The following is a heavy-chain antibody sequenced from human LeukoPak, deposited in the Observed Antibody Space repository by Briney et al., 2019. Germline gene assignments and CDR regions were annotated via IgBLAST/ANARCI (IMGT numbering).Heavy chain of an antibody. V-gene: IGHV1-2*02. CDR1: GYTFTGYY. Sequence: ASVKVSCKASGYTFTGYYMHWVRQAPGQGLEWMGWINPNSGGTNYAQKFQGRVTMTRDTSISTAYMELSRLRSDDTAVYYCARRLSVVSGSGSYRVYYFDYWGQGTLVTVSS. CDR3: ARRLSVVSGSGSYRVYYFDY. CDR2: INPNSGGT. J-gene: IGHJ4*02. D-gene: IGHD3-10*01.